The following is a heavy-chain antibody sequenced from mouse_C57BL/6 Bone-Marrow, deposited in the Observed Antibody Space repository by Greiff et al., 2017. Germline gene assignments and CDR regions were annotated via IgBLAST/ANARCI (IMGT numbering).Heavy chain of an antibody. V-gene: IGHV1-69*01. CDR3: AREGGIRNWYFDV. CDR1: GYTFTSYW. J-gene: IGHJ1*03. CDR2: IDPSDSYT. Sequence: QVQLKQPGAELVMPGASVKLSCKASGYTFTSYWMHWVKQRPGQGLEWIGEIDPSDSYTNYNQKFKGKSTLTVDKSSSTAYMQLSSLTSEDSAVYYCAREGGIRNWYFDVGGTGTTVTVSS.